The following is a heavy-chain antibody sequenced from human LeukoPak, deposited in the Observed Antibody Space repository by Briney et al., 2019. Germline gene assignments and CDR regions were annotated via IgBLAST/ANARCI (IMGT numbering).Heavy chain of an antibody. J-gene: IGHJ4*02. D-gene: IGHD6-13*01. V-gene: IGHV3-7*01. CDR2: IKQDGSEK. CDR1: GFTFSSYW. CDR3: ARYSSSWYGAFDY. Sequence: GGSLRLSCAASGFTFSSYWMSWVRQAPGKGLEWVANIKQDGSEKYYVDSVKGRFTISRDNTKNSLYLQMNSLRAEDTAVYYCARYSSSWYGAFDYWGQGTLVTVSS.